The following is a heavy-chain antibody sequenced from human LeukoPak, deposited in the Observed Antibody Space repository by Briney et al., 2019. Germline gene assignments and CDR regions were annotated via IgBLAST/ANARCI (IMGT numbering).Heavy chain of an antibody. V-gene: IGHV1-69*05. J-gene: IGHJ4*02. CDR3: AILYGSSLGPYYFDY. CDR1: RGTFSSYA. Sequence: GASVKVSCMSSRGTFSSYAINGVRPAPGQGVEWMGGVIPIVGSAKYAQKFQGRVTITTHESTSTAYRELGSVRSEDAAVYYCAILYGSSLGPYYFDYWGQGTLVTVSS. D-gene: IGHD6-6*01. CDR2: VIPIVGSA.